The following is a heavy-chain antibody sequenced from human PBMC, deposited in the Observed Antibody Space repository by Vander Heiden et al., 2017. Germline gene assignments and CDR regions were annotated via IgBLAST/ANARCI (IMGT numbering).Heavy chain of an antibody. V-gene: IGHV3-33*01. CDR2: IWNDGSDQ. CDR1: GFTFSSYG. J-gene: IGHJ4*02. D-gene: IGHD2-21*01. Sequence: QVHLVASGGGVVHPGSALRLSCAACGFTFSSYGMHWVRQAAGKGLEWLAIIWNDGSDQRYADFVKGRFTISRDNSKNTLYLQMNSLRDEDTATYYCARGCGVACYYIDSWGQGTLVTVSS. CDR3: ARGCGVACYYIDS.